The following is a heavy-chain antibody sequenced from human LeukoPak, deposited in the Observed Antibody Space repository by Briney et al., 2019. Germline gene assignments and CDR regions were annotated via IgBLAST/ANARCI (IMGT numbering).Heavy chain of an antibody. Sequence: GGSLRLSCAASGFTFSSYGISWVRQAPGKGLEWVSALSGSGGNTYFADSVKGRFTISRDNSKNTLYLQMNSLRVEDTAMYYCAKVASIGVAGRLDFWGQGTLVTVSS. J-gene: IGHJ4*02. CDR3: AKVASIGVAGRLDF. CDR1: GFTFSSYG. V-gene: IGHV3-23*01. D-gene: IGHD3-3*01. CDR2: LSGSGGNT.